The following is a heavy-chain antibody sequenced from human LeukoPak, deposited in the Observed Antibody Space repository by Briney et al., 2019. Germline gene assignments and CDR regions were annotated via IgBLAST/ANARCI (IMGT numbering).Heavy chain of an antibody. CDR2: ISSGGDIT. V-gene: IGHV3-23*01. J-gene: IGHJ6*02. Sequence: GGSLRLSCAASGFTFSTYSLTWVRQDPGEGLEWVSAISSGGDITYYADSVKGRFTISRDNSKNTLYLQMNNLRAGDTAAYYCAKGKIPNIMGGNGIDVWGQGTTVTVSS. D-gene: IGHD5-12*01. CDR3: AKGKIPNIMGGNGIDV. CDR1: GFTFSTYS.